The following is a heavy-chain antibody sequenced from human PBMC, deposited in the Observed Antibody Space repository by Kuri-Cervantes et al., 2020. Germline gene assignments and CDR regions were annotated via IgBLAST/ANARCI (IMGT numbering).Heavy chain of an antibody. V-gene: IGHV3-11*04. Sequence: GESLKISCAASGFTFSDYYMSWIRQAPGKGLEWVSYTSSSGSTIYYADSVKGRFTISRDNAKNSLYLQMNSLRAEDTAVYYCAREGLEHGAWFGELFGIDYWGQGTLVTVSS. CDR1: GFTFSDYY. CDR2: TSSSGSTI. D-gene: IGHD3-10*01. CDR3: AREGLEHGAWFGELFGIDY. J-gene: IGHJ4*02.